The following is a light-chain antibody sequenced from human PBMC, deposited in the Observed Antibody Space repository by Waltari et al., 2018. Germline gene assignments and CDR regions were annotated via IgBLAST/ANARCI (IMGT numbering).Light chain of an antibody. J-gene: IGLJ2*01. CDR3: SSYAGSNNVV. Sequence: QSALTQPPSASGSPGQSVTISCTGTSSDVGGDAYVSWYQQHPGKAPKLIIFEVFQRPSGVPDRFSGSKSGNTASLTVSGLQAEDEADYYCSSYAGSNNVVFGGGTKLTVL. V-gene: IGLV2-8*01. CDR2: EVF. CDR1: SSDVGGDAY.